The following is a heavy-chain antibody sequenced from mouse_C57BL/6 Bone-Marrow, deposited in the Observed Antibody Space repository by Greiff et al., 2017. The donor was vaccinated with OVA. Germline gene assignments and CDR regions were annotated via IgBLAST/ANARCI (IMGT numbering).Heavy chain of an antibody. Sequence: QVTLKESGPGILQSSQTLSLTCSFSGFSLSTSGMGVSWLRQPSGKGLEWLAHIYWDDDKRYNPSLKSGLTISKATSRNQVFLKITSGDTADTATYDCARRPWVDAMDYWGQGTSVTVSS. CDR2: IYWDDDK. J-gene: IGHJ4*01. D-gene: IGHD4-1*01. CDR1: GFSLSTSGMG. V-gene: IGHV8-12*01. CDR3: ARRPWVDAMDY.